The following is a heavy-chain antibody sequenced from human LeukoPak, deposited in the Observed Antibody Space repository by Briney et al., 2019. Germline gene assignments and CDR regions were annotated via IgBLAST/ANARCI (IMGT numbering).Heavy chain of an antibody. CDR1: GFTFPIYA. CDR2: ISARGDNT. CDR3: AKGGSVGTTTYFDY. V-gene: IGHV3-23*01. D-gene: IGHD1/OR15-1a*01. Sequence: PGGSLRLSCAASGFTFPIYAMSWVRQAPGKGLEWVSSISARGDNTFYADSVRGRFTVSRGNSKNTLSLQLNNLRAEDTAKYYCAKGGSVGTTTYFDYWGQGTLVTVSS. J-gene: IGHJ4*02.